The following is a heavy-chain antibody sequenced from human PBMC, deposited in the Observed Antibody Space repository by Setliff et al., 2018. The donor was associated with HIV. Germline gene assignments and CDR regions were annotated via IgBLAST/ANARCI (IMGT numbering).Heavy chain of an antibody. D-gene: IGHD4-17*01. CDR3: ARVIPDYGDYYFDY. CDR2: MNPNSGNT. CDR1: GYTFTTYD. J-gene: IGHJ4*02. V-gene: IGHV1-8*02. Sequence: ASVKVSCTASGYTFTTYDINWVRQATGQGLEWMGWMNPNSGNTGYAQKFQGRVTMTRHSSTSTAYMQLSSLRSEDTAVYYCARVIPDYGDYYFDYWGQGTLVTVSS.